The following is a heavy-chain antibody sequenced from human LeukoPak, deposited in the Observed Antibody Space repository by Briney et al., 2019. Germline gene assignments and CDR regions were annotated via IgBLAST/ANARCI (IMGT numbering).Heavy chain of an antibody. CDR1: GCTFSTYW. V-gene: IGHV3-74*01. J-gene: IGHJ4*02. D-gene: IGHD1-26*01. CDR3: TRSPSLGGSYWGFDY. CDR2: LSPDGSSS. Sequence: PGGSLRLSCAASGCTFSTYWMHWLRQAPGKGLVWVSRLSPDGSSSIYADSVKGRFTVSRDNAKNTLYLQMNSLRADDTAVYYCTRSPSLGGSYWGFDYWGQGTLLTVSS.